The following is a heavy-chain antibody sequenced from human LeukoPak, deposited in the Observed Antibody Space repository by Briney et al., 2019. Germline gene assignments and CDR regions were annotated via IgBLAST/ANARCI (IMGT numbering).Heavy chain of an antibody. CDR3: ARETKYGGYSYGFLDY. CDR1: GFTVSSKY. J-gene: IGHJ4*02. Sequence: PGGSLRLSCAASGFTVSSKYMSWVRQAPGKGLEWVSVIYSGGSTYYADSVKGRFTISRHNSNNTLYLQMNSLRDEDTAVYYCARETKYGGYSYGFLDYWGQGTPVTVSS. V-gene: IGHV3-53*04. D-gene: IGHD5-18*01. CDR2: IYSGGST.